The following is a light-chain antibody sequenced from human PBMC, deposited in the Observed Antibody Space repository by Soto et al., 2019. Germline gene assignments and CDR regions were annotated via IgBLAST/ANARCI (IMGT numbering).Light chain of an antibody. Sequence: SYELTQPPSVSVAPGQTARITCRGNKLGSKIVHWYKQRPGQAPVAVVFDATDRPSGIPDRFSASRSGDTATLTICRVDAGDEADYFCQVWASTAEFFVFGAGTKVTVL. CDR3: QVWASTAEFFV. CDR2: DAT. CDR1: KLGSKI. J-gene: IGLJ1*01. V-gene: IGLV3-21*02.